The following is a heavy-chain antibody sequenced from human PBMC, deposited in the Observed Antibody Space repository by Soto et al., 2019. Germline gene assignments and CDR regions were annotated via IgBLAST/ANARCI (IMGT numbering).Heavy chain of an antibody. CDR3: ARAKYYYDSSGYYSRPYFDY. J-gene: IGHJ4*02. CDR1: GYSISSGYY. D-gene: IGHD3-22*01. CDR2: IYHSGST. V-gene: IGHV4-38-2*01. Sequence: SETLSLTCAVSGYSISSGYYWGWIRQPPGKGLEWIGSIYHSGSTYYNPSLKSRVTISVDTSKNQFSLKLSSVTAADTAVYYCARAKYYYDSSGYYSRPYFDYWGQGTLVTVSS.